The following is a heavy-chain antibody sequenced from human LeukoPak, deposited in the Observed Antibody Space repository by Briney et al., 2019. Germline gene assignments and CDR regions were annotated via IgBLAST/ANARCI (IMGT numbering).Heavy chain of an antibody. CDR2: INPFSGGT. V-gene: IGHV1-2*04. CDR1: GYSFTDYY. Sequence: ASLQVSCKASGYSFTDYYIHWVRQAPGQGLEWMGWINPFSGGTKYAQKFQGWVTMTKDTSISTAYMELSRLTSDDTAVYYCARGGYDLDYWGQGTLVTVSS. J-gene: IGHJ4*02. CDR3: ARGGYDLDY. D-gene: IGHD3-22*01.